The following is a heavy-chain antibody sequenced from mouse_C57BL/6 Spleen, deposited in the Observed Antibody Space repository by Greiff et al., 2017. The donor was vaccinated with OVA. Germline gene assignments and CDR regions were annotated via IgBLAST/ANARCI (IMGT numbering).Heavy chain of an antibody. CDR1: GYTFTSYW. J-gene: IGHJ2*01. Sequence: QVHVKQPGAELVKPGASVKLSCKASGYTFTSYWMHWVKQRPGQGLEWIGKIYPNSGSTNYNEKFKSKATLTVDKSSSTAYMQLSSLTSEDSAVYYCARWGGKDFDYWGQGTTLTVSS. CDR2: IYPNSGST. CDR3: ARWGGKDFDY. V-gene: IGHV1-64*01. D-gene: IGHD1-1*02.